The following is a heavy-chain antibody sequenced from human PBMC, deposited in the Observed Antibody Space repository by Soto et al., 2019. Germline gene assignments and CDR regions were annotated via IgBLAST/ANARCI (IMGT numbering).Heavy chain of an antibody. D-gene: IGHD3-16*01. CDR2: IYYSGST. V-gene: IGHV4-61*01. Sequence: SETLSLTCTVSGGSVSSGSYYWSWIRQPPGKGLEWIGYIYYSGSTNYNPSLKSRVTISVDTSKNQFSLKLSSVTAADPAVYYCARVGDTATKPFDYWGQGTLVTVSS. J-gene: IGHJ4*02. CDR1: GGSVSSGSYY. CDR3: ARVGDTATKPFDY.